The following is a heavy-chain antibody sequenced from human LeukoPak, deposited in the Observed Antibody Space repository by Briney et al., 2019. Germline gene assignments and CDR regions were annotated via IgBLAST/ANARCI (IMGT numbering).Heavy chain of an antibody. CDR2: INHSGST. V-gene: IGHV4-34*01. CDR1: GGSFSGYY. CDR3: ARFYYDSSGYYYVAY. D-gene: IGHD3-22*01. J-gene: IGHJ4*02. Sequence: SETLSLTCAVYGGSFSGYYWSWLRQPPGKGLEWIGEINHSGSTNYNPSLKSRVTISVDTSKNQFSLKLSSVTAADTAVYYRARFYYDSSGYYYVAYWGQGTLVTVSS.